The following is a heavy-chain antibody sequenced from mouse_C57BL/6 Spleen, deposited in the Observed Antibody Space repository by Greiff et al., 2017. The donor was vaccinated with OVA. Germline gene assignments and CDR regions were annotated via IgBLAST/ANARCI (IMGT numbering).Heavy chain of an antibody. CDR3: ARQYYYGSSYFYAMDY. J-gene: IGHJ4*01. D-gene: IGHD1-1*01. CDR2: ISGGGGNT. V-gene: IGHV5-9*01. CDR1: GFTFSSYT. Sequence: DVMLVESGGGLVKPGGSLKLSCAASGFTFSSYTMSWVRQTPEKRLEWVATISGGGGNTYYPDSVKGRFTISRDNAKNTLYLQMSSLRSEDTALYYCARQYYYGSSYFYAMDYWGQGTSVTVSS.